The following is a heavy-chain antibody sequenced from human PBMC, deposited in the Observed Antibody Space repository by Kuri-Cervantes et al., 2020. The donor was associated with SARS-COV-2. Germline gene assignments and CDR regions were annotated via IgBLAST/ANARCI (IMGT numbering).Heavy chain of an antibody. CDR3: ARVSLSGYYTN. J-gene: IGHJ4*02. CDR1: GYTFTSYD. D-gene: IGHD3-22*01. Sequence: ASVKVSCKASGYTFTSYDINWVRQATGQGLEWMGWMNPNSGNTGYAQKFQGRVTMTRDTSTSTVYMELSGLGSEDTAVYYCARVSLSGYYTNWGQGTLVTVSS. CDR2: MNPNSGNT. V-gene: IGHV1-8*01.